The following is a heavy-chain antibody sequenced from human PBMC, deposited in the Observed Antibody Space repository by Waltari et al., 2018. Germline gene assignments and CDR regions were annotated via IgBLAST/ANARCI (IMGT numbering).Heavy chain of an antibody. CDR2: IYYSGST. Sequence: QVQLQESGPGLVRPSETLSLTCTVSGCSISSYYCSWILPPPGKGLEWIGYIYYSGSTNYNPPVKSRVTRFVARYKNQGSLKLSSVTAADTVVYYCARAGRYSGSSWPEYGMDVWGQGTTVTVS. J-gene: IGHJ6*02. D-gene: IGHD6-13*01. V-gene: IGHV4-59*01. CDR3: ARAGRYSGSSWPEYGMDV. CDR1: GCSISSYY.